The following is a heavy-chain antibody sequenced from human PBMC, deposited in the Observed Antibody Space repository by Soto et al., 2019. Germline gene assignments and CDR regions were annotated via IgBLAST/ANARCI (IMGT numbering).Heavy chain of an antibody. V-gene: IGHV1-18*01. D-gene: IGHD3-22*01. CDR3: ARDKRESKYYYDSSGYPYY. CDR2: ISAYNGNT. Sequence: ASVKVSCKASGYTFTSYGISWVRQAPGQGLEWMGWISAYNGNTNYAQKLQGRVTMTTDTSTSTAYMELRSLRSDDTAVYYCARDKRESKYYYDSSGYPYYWGQGTMVTVYS. J-gene: IGHJ4*02. CDR1: GYTFTSYG.